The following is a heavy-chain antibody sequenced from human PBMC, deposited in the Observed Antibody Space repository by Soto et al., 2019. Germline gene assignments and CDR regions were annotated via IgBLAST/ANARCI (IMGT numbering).Heavy chain of an antibody. CDR2: ISSSSSYI. D-gene: IGHD3-22*01. V-gene: IGHV3-21*01. J-gene: IGHJ6*02. Sequence: GGSLRLSCAASGFTFSSYSMNWVRQAPGKGLEWVSSISSSSSYIYYADSVKGRFTISRDNAKNSLYLQMNSLRGEDTAVYYCERGAGYYYDSSGYYPDGMDVWGQGTTVTVSS. CDR3: ERGAGYYYDSSGYYPDGMDV. CDR1: GFTFSSYS.